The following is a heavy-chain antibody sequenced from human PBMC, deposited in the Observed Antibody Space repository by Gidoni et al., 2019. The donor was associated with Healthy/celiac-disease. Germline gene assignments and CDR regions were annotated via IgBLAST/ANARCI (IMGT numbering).Heavy chain of an antibody. J-gene: IGHJ4*02. Sequence: QVQLVESGGGVVQPGRSMRLPCAASGFTFSSNGMHWVRQAPGKGLEWVAVISYDGSNKYYADSVKGRFTISRDNSKNTLYLQMNSLRAEDTAVYYCAKSAVRYFDWFANDYWGQGTLVTVSS. D-gene: IGHD3-9*01. CDR1: GFTFSSNG. CDR3: AKSAVRYFDWFANDY. V-gene: IGHV3-30*18. CDR2: ISYDGSNK.